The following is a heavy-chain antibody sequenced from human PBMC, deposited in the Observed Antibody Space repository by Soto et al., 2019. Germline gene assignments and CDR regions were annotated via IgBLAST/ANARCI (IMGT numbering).Heavy chain of an antibody. Sequence: EVQVVESGGDLVKPGGSLRLSCVTSGLMFSSAWMSWVRQAPGKGLEWVGRIKSKSDGGARDYAAPVKGRFSISRDDSKNTVYLQMNSLRAEDTAVYYCVEGWNDFWGEGTLVNVSS. V-gene: IGHV3-15*01. J-gene: IGHJ4*02. CDR2: IKSKSDGGAR. CDR1: GLMFSSAW. CDR3: VEGWNDF. D-gene: IGHD1-1*01.